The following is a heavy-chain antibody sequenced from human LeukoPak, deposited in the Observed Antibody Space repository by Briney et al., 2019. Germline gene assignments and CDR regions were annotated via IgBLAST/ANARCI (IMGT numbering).Heavy chain of an antibody. Sequence: GSSVQFSCKASGYTFTGYYMHWVRQAPGQGLEWMGWINPNSGGRNYAQKFQGRVTMIRETSISKAYMELSRLRSDDTAVYYCGRSPGGYDWEDPLGYWGQGTLVTVSS. CDR1: GYTFTGYY. D-gene: IGHD5-12*01. J-gene: IGHJ4*02. CDR2: INPNSGGR. CDR3: GRSPGGYDWEDPLGY. V-gene: IGHV1-2*02.